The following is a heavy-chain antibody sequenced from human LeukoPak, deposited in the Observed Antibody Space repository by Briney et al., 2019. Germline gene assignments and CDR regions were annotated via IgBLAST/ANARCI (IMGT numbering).Heavy chain of an antibody. CDR2: IYSGGST. CDR1: GFSVNSNY. CDR3: ARDRELGHFGY. Sequence: HPGGSLRLSCPASGFSVNSNYMSWVRQVPGKGLEWVSVIYSGGSTYYADSVKGRFTISRDNSKNTLYLQMNSLRAEDTAVYYCARDRELGHFGYWGQGTLVTVSS. J-gene: IGHJ4*02. D-gene: IGHD7-27*01. V-gene: IGHV3-53*01.